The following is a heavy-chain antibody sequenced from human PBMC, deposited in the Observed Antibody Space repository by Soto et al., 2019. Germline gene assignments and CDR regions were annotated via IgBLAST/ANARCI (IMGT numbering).Heavy chain of an antibody. D-gene: IGHD3-22*01. Sequence: QVQLVQSGAEVKKPGSSVKVSCKASGGTFSSYAISWVRQAPGQGLEWMGGIIPIFDTTNYAQKFQGRVTITADEFTSTAYMELSGLRSEDTAVYYCAVDYYNTSYYYYYWGPGTLVTVSS. J-gene: IGHJ4*02. CDR2: IIPIFDTT. CDR3: AVDYYNTSYYYYY. V-gene: IGHV1-69*01. CDR1: GGTFSSYA.